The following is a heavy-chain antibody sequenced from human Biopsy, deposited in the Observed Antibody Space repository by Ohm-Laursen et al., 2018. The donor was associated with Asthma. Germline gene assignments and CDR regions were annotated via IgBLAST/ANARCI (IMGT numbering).Heavy chain of an antibody. J-gene: IGHJ4*02. Sequence: ASVKVSCKISGYSLTDLSMHWARQAPGQGLEWMGGIMTVFGTTNYAQRFQGRVTMTEDTSTDTAYMELSSLSSDDTAVYYCASDFPKDYVRYNFQFWGQGTLVTVSS. D-gene: IGHD4-17*01. CDR1: GYSLTDLS. CDR2: IMTVFGTT. V-gene: IGHV1-24*01. CDR3: ASDFPKDYVRYNFQF.